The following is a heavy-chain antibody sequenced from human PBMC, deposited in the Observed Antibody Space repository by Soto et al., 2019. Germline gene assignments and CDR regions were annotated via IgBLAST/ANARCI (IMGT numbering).Heavy chain of an antibody. Sequence: HPVGSLRLSCAASGFTFSSYSMNWVRQAPGKGLEWVSYISSSSSTIYYADSVKGRFTTPRDNAKNSLYLQMNSLRDEDTAVYYCARTGGYSYGYWVWGQGTLVTVSS. CDR2: ISSSSSTI. D-gene: IGHD5-18*01. V-gene: IGHV3-48*02. J-gene: IGHJ4*02. CDR1: GFTFSSYS. CDR3: ARTGGYSYGYWV.